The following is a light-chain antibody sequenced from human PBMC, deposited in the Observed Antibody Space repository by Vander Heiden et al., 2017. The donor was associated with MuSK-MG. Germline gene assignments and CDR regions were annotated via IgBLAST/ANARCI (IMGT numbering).Light chain of an antibody. CDR2: RSN. J-gene: IGLJ2*01. V-gene: IGLV1-47*01. Sequence: QSVLTPPPSASGTPGQRVSISCSGSSSNIGSNHVYWYQQLPGTAPKLLIYRSNQRPSGVPDRFSGSRSGTSASLAISGLRSEDEADYYCAAWDDSLSVVFGGGTKLTVL. CDR3: AAWDDSLSVV. CDR1: SSNIGSNH.